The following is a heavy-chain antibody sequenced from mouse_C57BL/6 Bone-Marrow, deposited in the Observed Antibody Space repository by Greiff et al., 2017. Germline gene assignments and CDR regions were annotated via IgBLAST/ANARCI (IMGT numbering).Heavy chain of an antibody. Sequence: VQLQQSGAELVMPGASVKLSCKASGYTFTSYWMHWVKQRPGQGLEWIGEIDPSDSYTNYNQKFKGKSTLTVDKSSSTAYMQLSSLTSEDSAVYYCARYHGYYGLYAMDHWGQGTSATVSS. J-gene: IGHJ4*01. D-gene: IGHD2-3*01. V-gene: IGHV1-69*01. CDR2: IDPSDSYT. CDR3: ARYHGYYGLYAMDH. CDR1: GYTFTSYW.